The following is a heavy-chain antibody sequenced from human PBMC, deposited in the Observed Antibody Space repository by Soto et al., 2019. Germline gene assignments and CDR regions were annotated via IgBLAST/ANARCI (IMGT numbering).Heavy chain of an antibody. J-gene: IGHJ5*02. CDR3: AKSPLRYFDRNNWFDP. D-gene: IGHD3-9*01. CDR2: ISAYNGNT. V-gene: IGHV1-18*01. CDR1: GYTFTSYC. Sequence: GASLKVSCKASGYTFTSYCISWVRQAPGQGLEWMGWISAYNGNTNYAQKLQGRVTMTTDTSTSTAYMELRSLRSDDTAVYYCAKSPLRYFDRNNWFDPWGQGTLVTVSS.